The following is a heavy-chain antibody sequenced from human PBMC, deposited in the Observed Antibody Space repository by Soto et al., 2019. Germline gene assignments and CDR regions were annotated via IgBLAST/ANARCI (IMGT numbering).Heavy chain of an antibody. V-gene: IGHV3-23*01. CDR3: AKRGGDITIFGVAYYYYYMDV. CDR2: ISGSGGST. Sequence: GGSLRLSCAASGFTFSSYAMSWVRQAPGKGLEWVSAISGSGGSTYYADSVKGRFTISRDNSKNTLYLQMNSLRAEDTAVYYCAKRGGDITIFGVAYYYYYMDVWGKGTTVTVSS. CDR1: GFTFSSYA. J-gene: IGHJ6*03. D-gene: IGHD3-3*01.